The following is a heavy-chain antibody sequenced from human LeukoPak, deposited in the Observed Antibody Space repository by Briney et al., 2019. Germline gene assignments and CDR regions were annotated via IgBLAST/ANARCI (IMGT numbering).Heavy chain of an antibody. CDR1: GYTFTDYY. J-gene: IGHJ4*02. Sequence: GASVKVSCKASGYTFTDYYVHWERQAPGQGLEWMGWINPNSGGAKYAQNFQGRVTMTRDTSISTAYMELSRLRSDDTAVYYCARERREFFDYWGQGTLVTVSS. CDR2: INPNSGGA. CDR3: ARERREFFDY. D-gene: IGHD3-10*01. V-gene: IGHV1-2*02.